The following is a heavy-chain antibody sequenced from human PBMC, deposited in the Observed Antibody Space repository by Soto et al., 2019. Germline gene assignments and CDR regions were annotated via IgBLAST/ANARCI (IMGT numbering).Heavy chain of an antibody. V-gene: IGHV3-64D*06. Sequence: GGSLRLSCSASGFTFSSYAMHWVRQAPGKGLEYVSAISSNGGSTYYADSVKGRFTISRDNSKNTLYLQTSSLRAEDTAVYYCVKGSRFPLAVANRFEPWGQGTPVSVSS. J-gene: IGHJ5*02. CDR2: ISSNGGST. CDR3: VKGSRFPLAVANRFEP. CDR1: GFTFSSYA. D-gene: IGHD6-19*01.